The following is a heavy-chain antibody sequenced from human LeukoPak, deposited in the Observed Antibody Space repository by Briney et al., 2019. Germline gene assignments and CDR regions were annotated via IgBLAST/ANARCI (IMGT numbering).Heavy chain of an antibody. CDR2: IYYSGST. CDR3: ARALSGSYPFDY. Sequence: SETLSLTCTVSGGSISSYYWSWIRQPPGKGLGWIGYIYYSGSTNYNPSLKSRVTISVDTSKNQFSLKLSSVTAADTAVYYCARALSGSYPFDYWGQGTLVTVSS. D-gene: IGHD1-26*01. V-gene: IGHV4-59*01. J-gene: IGHJ4*02. CDR1: GGSISSYY.